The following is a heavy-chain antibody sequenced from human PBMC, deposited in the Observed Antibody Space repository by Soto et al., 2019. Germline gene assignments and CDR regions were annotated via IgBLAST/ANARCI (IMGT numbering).Heavy chain of an antibody. V-gene: IGHV1-69*13. CDR2: IIPIFGTA. Sequence: WASVKVSCKASGGTFSSYAISWVRQAPGQGLEWMGGIIPIFGTANYAQKFQGRVTITADESTSTAYMELSSLRSEDTAVYYCARDPARQGYDYGDYGYFDYGGKGTLVTVPS. D-gene: IGHD4-17*01. CDR1: GGTFSSYA. CDR3: ARDPARQGYDYGDYGYFDY. J-gene: IGHJ4*02.